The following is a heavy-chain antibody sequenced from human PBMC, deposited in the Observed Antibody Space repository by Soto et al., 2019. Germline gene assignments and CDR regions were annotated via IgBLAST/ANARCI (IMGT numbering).Heavy chain of an antibody. J-gene: IGHJ4*02. CDR1: GFTFSDYY. V-gene: IGHV3-11*01. Sequence: LCCEASGFTFSDYYMSLIRQAPGKGLEWVSDISSSGSTIYYADSVKGRFTISRDNAKNSLFLQMKGLRAEDTAVYYCARDSSIYCSGGRCYVDYWGQGTLVTVSS. CDR2: ISSSGSTI. CDR3: ARDSSIYCSGGRCYVDY. D-gene: IGHD2-15*01.